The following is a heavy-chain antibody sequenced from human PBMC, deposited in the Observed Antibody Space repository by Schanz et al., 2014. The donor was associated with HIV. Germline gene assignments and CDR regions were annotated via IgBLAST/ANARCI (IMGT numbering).Heavy chain of an antibody. V-gene: IGHV1-69*01. J-gene: IGHJ5*02. CDR3: AREKTTLNWFDP. D-gene: IGHD4-4*01. CDR1: GGTFSIYA. Sequence: QVQLVQSGAEVKKPGSSVKVSCTASGGTFSIYAISWVRQAPGQGLEWMGGIIPIFGTANYAQKFQGRVTIIADESTSTAYMELSSLRSADTAVYFCAREKTTLNWFDPWGQGTLVTVSS. CDR2: IIPIFGTA.